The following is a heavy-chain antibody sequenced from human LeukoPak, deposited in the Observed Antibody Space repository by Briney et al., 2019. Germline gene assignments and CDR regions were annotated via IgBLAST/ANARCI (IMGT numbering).Heavy chain of an antibody. Sequence: GGFLRLSCAASGFTFSNYGMHWVRQAPGKGLEWVAVIWFDGSNKFYADSVKGRFTISRDNSKNTLYLQMNGLRAEDTAVYYCARDRLGYCSGGSCYSAYDGFDIWGQGTMVTVSS. CDR2: IWFDGSNK. CDR1: GFTFSNYG. J-gene: IGHJ3*02. V-gene: IGHV3-33*01. D-gene: IGHD2-15*01. CDR3: ARDRLGYCSGGSCYSAYDGFDI.